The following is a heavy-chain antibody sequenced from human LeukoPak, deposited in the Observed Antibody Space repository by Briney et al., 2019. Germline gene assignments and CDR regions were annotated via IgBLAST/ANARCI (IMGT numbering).Heavy chain of an antibody. CDR1: GFNFDDYA. J-gene: IGHJ5*02. CDR3: ATAGGTGLSRNYFAP. CDR2: ISWNSANI. D-gene: IGHD2-2*01. Sequence: GGSLRLSCAASGFNFDDYAMHWVRQPPGKGLEWVSGISWNSANIGYADSVKGRFTISRDNAKNSLYLQMNSLRDEDSAFYYCATAGGTGLSRNYFAPWGQGTLVTVSS. V-gene: IGHV3-9*01.